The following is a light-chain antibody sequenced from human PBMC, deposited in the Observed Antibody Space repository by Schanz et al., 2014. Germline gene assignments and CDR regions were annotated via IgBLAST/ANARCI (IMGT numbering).Light chain of an antibody. Sequence: QAALTQPASVSGSPGQSITISCTGTSSDVGGYNYVSWYQQHPGKAPKLMIHDVSNRPSGVSNRFSGSKSGNTASLTISGLQAEDEADYYCSSYTTNSAPGVVFGGGTKLTVL. CDR2: DVS. V-gene: IGLV2-14*01. CDR3: SSYTTNSAPGVV. CDR1: SSDVGGYNY. J-gene: IGLJ2*01.